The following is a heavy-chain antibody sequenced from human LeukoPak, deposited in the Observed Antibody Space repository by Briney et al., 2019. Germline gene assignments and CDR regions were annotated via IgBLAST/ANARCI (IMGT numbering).Heavy chain of an antibody. Sequence: SETLSLTCAVYGGSFGGYYWSWIRQPPGKRLEWIGEINHSGSTSYNPSLKSRVTISVDTSKNQFSLKLSSVTAADTAVYYCARAPYDSSGYYPYYFDYWGQGTLVTVSS. J-gene: IGHJ4*02. CDR2: INHSGST. D-gene: IGHD3-22*01. V-gene: IGHV4-34*01. CDR3: ARAPYDSSGYYPYYFDY. CDR1: GGSFGGYY.